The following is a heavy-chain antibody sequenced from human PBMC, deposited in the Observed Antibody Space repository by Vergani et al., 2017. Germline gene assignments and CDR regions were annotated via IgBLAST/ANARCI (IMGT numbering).Heavy chain of an antibody. CDR2: IYHTGSA. CDR3: VRTVALWFGETKDGGWFDP. Sequence: QVQLLESGPGLLKPSETLSLTCSVSGYSITSGYYWGWIRQPPGRGLVWLGSIYHTGSAYYNPSLKSRVTVSVDTSMNQVSLKLNSVTAADTAVYYCVRTVALWFGETKDGGWFDPWGQGTLVTVTS. V-gene: IGHV4-38-2*01. CDR1: GYSITSGYY. J-gene: IGHJ5*02. D-gene: IGHD3-10*01.